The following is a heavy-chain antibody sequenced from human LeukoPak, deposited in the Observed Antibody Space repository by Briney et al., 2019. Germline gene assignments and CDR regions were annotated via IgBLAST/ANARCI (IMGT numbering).Heavy chain of an antibody. J-gene: IGHJ6*03. CDR3: ARDGCSSTSCSGYYYYYMDV. CDR2: IYYSGST. CDR1: GGSISSGDYY. V-gene: IGHV4-61*08. Sequence: SETLSLTCTVSGGSISSGDYYWSWIRQPPGKGLEWIGYIYYSGSTNYNPSLKSRVTISVDTSKNQFSLKLSSVTAADTAVYYCARDGCSSTSCSGYYYYYMDVWGKGTTVTVSS. D-gene: IGHD2-2*01.